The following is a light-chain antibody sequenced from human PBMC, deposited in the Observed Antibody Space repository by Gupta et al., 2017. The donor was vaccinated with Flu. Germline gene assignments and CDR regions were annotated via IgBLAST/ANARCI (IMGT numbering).Light chain of an antibody. V-gene: IGLV3-19*01. J-gene: IGLJ2*01. CDR3: NSRDSSGNHVV. Sequence: SSELTQHPAVSVALGKTVRITCQGDSLRSYYASWYQQKPGQAPVLVIYGKNNRSSGIPDRFSGSSSGNTASLTITGAQAEDEADYYCNSRDSSGNHVVFGGGTKLTVL. CDR1: SLRSYY. CDR2: GKN.